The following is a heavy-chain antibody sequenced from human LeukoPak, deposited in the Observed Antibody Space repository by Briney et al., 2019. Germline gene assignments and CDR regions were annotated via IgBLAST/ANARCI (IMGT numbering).Heavy chain of an antibody. Sequence: SETLSLTCTFSGGSISSGSYFWGWIRQPPGKQLEWIGDIYYSGTSYYNPSLKSRVTISIDTSKNQFSLKVTSVTAADTAVYFCARGINVGATSFWGQGTLVTVSS. CDR3: ARGINVGATSF. J-gene: IGHJ4*02. D-gene: IGHD1-26*01. CDR2: IYYSGTS. CDR1: GGSISSGSYF. V-gene: IGHV4-39*07.